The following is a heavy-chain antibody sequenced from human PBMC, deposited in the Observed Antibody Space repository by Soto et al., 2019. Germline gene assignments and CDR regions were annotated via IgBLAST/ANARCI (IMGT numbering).Heavy chain of an antibody. Sequence: SSETLSLTCTVSGGSISSYYWSWIRQPPGKGLEWIGYIYYSGSTNYNPSLKSRVTISVDTSKNQFSLKLSSVTAADTAVYYCARVDYYYYMDVWGKGPTVTVSS. V-gene: IGHV4-59*08. CDR1: GGSISSYY. CDR3: ARVDYYYYMDV. CDR2: IYYSGST. J-gene: IGHJ6*03.